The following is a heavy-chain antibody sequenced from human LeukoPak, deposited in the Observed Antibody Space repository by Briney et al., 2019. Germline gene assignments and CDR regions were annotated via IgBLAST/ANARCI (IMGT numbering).Heavy chain of an antibody. CDR3: ARGSGAANYDILTGFIIPDAFDI. Sequence: ASVKVSCKASGYTLTGYGISWGRHAPGQGHEWMGLISAYNGNKNDAQKLQGRVTMTTDTSTSTAYMELRSLRSDDTAVYYCARGSGAANYDILTGFIIPDAFDIWGQGTMVTVSS. CDR2: ISAYNGNK. V-gene: IGHV1-18*01. CDR1: GYTLTGYG. D-gene: IGHD3-9*01. J-gene: IGHJ3*02.